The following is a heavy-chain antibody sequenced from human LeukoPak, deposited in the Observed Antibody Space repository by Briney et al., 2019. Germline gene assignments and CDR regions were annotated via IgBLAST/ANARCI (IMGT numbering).Heavy chain of an antibody. V-gene: IGHV3-23*01. CDR1: GFTFSIYA. D-gene: IGHD3-9*01. CDR2: ISSSGDGT. CDR3: AKDIHWLGYFDY. J-gene: IGHJ4*02. Sequence: GGSLRLSCAASGFTFSIYAMSWVRQAPGKGLEWVSAISSSGDGTYYADSVKGRFTISRDNSKNTLYLQMNSLRAEDTAVYYCAKDIHWLGYFDYWGQGTLVTVSS.